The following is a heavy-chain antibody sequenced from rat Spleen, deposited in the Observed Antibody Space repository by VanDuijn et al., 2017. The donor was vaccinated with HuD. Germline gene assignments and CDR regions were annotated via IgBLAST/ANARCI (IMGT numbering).Heavy chain of an antibody. CDR1: GFTFNNYV. D-gene: IGHD1-5*01. CDR2: NSYDGIST. J-gene: IGHJ2*01. V-gene: IGHV5-29*01. CDR3: ATDTTLYFDY. Sequence: EVQLVESGGGLVQPGRSLKLSCAASGFTFNNYVMAWVRQSPTKGLEWVAINSYDGISTYYRDSVRGRFTISSDNAKNTLYLQMDSLRSEDTATYYWATDTTLYFDYWGQGVMVTVSS.